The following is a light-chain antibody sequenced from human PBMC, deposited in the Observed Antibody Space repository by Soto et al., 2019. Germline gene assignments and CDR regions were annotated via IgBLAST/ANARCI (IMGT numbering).Light chain of an antibody. CDR2: AAS. J-gene: IGKJ3*01. V-gene: IGKV1-27*01. CDR3: QKYNSAPPT. CDR1: QGITTS. Sequence: DIQMTQSPSSLSASVGDRVTITCRASQGITTSLAWYQHKPGKLPKLLIYAASTLQPVVPARFSGSGSETEFPLTISRLQPEDVATYYSQKYNSAPPTFGPGTTVD.